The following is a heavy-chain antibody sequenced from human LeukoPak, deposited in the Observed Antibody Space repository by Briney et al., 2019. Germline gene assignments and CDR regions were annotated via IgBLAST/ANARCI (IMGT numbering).Heavy chain of an antibody. D-gene: IGHD2-15*01. V-gene: IGHV4-39*07. CDR1: GGSISWSSYY. CDR2: IYYSGST. Sequence: SETLSLTCTVSGGSISWSSYYWGWIRQPPGKGLEWIGNIYYSGSTYHNPSLKSRVTISVVTSKNQFSLNLSSVTAADTAVYYCARVSCGGGTCYHSRCWFDAWGQGTLVTVSS. CDR3: ARVSCGGGTCYHSRCWFDA. J-gene: IGHJ5*02.